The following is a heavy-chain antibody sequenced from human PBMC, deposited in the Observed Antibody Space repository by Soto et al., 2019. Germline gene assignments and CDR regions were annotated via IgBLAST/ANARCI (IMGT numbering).Heavy chain of an antibody. CDR1: GCSLTSYW. D-gene: IGHD6-6*01. CDR3: ARLDSSSSLGDYYYGMDV. V-gene: IGHV5-51*01. Sequence: ESLNISFNGSGCSLTSYWIGRVFQMPWKVLHWMGIIYPGDSDTIYSPSLQGQVTISADKSISTAYLQWSSLKASDTAMYYCARLDSSSSLGDYYYGMDVWGQGTTVTVSS. J-gene: IGHJ6*01. CDR2: IYPGDSDT.